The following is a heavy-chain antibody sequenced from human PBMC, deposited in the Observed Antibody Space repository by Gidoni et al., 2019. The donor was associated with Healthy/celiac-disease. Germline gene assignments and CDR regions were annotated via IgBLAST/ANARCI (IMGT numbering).Heavy chain of an antibody. CDR1: GFTFSSYS. D-gene: IGHD3-22*01. CDR3: ARDYYGSAVFDL. CDR2: ISSSSSYI. Sequence: EVQLVESGGGLVKPGGSLRLSCAASGFTFSSYSMNWVRQAPGKGLAWVSSISSSSSYIYYADSVKGRFTISRDNAKNSLYLQMNSLRAEDTAVYYCARDYYGSAVFDLWGRGTLVTVSS. J-gene: IGHJ2*01. V-gene: IGHV3-21*01.